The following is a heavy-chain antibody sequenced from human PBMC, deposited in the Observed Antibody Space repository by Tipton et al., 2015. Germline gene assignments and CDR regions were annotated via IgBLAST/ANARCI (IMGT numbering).Heavy chain of an antibody. CDR1: GGSISSSSYY. V-gene: IGHV4-39*01. CDR2: IYNSGST. D-gene: IGHD4-23*01. Sequence: LRLSCTVSGGSISSSSYYWAWIRQPPGKGLEWIGYIYNSGSTNYNPSLKSRVTISVDASKNQLSLKLSSVTAADTAVYYCARHLNYGGNCHWDYWGQGALVTVSS. J-gene: IGHJ4*02. CDR3: ARHLNYGGNCHWDY.